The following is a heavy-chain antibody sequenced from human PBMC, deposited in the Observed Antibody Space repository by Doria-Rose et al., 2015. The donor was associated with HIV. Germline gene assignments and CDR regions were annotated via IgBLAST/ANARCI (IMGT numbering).Heavy chain of an antibody. CDR1: GVSLSSPGMG. Sequence: QVTLKESGPVLVKPTEALTLTCTVSGVSLSSPGMGVSWIRQHPGKALEWLAHIFSDDERCYKTSLKSRLTISRGTSKSQVVLTMTDMDPVDTATYYCARIKSSRWYHKYYFDFWGQGTLVIVSA. D-gene: IGHD6-13*01. CDR3: ARIKSSRWYHKYYFDF. J-gene: IGHJ4*02. CDR2: IFSDDER. V-gene: IGHV2-26*01.